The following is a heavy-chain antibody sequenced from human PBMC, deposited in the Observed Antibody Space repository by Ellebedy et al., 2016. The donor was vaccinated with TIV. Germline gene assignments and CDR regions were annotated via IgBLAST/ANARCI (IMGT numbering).Heavy chain of an antibody. Sequence: PGGSLRLSCAVSGIRISPYWMSWVRQAPGKGLEWVANIHPDGSDIHYVDSVKGRFTISRNNARNSLDLQMNSLRAEDTAAYYYARGGRADYWGQGTLVTVSS. CDR3: ARGGRADY. V-gene: IGHV3-7*03. J-gene: IGHJ4*02. D-gene: IGHD3-10*01. CDR2: IHPDGSDI. CDR1: GIRISPYW.